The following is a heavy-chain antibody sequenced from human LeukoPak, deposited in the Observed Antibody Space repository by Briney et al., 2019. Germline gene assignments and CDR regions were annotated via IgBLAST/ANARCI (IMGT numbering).Heavy chain of an antibody. CDR2: ISNDGSNE. CDR1: GFAFSSYG. D-gene: IGHD6-13*01. CDR3: AKDYSIPPAAGALYNWFAP. J-gene: IGHJ5*02. V-gene: IGHV3-30*18. Sequence: GRSLRLSCAASGFAFSSYGMHWVRQAPGKGLGWVAVISNDGSNEFYADSVKGRFTISRDTSKNTLYLQMNSLRTEDTAVYYCAKDYSIPPAAGALYNWFAPWGQGTLVTVSS.